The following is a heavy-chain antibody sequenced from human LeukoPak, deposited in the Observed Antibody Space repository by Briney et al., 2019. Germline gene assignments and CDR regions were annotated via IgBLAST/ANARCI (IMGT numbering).Heavy chain of an antibody. CDR1: GGSFSGYY. D-gene: IGHD3-22*01. Sequence: ASETLSLTCAVYGGSFSGYYWSWIRQPAGKGLEWIGRIYTSGSTNYNPSLKSRVTMSVDTSKNQFSLKLSSVTAADTAVYYCARDSSGYYPGEYWFDPWGQGTLVTVSS. V-gene: IGHV4-4*07. J-gene: IGHJ5*02. CDR3: ARDSSGYYPGEYWFDP. CDR2: IYTSGST.